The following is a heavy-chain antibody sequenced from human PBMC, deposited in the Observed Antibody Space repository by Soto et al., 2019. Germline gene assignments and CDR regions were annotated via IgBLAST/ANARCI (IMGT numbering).Heavy chain of an antibody. CDR2: IIPIFGTA. D-gene: IGHD3-9*01. V-gene: IGHV1-69*13. CDR3: ARNFTYYDILTGPGLKGFPNNWLGP. CDR1: VGTFSSYA. Sequence: SVKVSCKASVGTFSSYAISWVRQAPGQRLEWMGGIIPIFGTANYAQKFQGRVTITADESTSTAYMERSSLRSEDTAVYYCARNFTYYDILTGPGLKGFPNNWLGPWGQGTLVTVSS. J-gene: IGHJ5*02.